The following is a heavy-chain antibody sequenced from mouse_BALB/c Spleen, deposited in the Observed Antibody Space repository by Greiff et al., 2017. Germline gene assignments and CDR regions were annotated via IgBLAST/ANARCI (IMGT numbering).Heavy chain of an antibody. V-gene: IGHV5-6*01. CDR3: ANSFAD. Sequence: EVQLVESGGDLVKPGGSLKLSCAASGFTFSSYGMSLVRQTPDERLEWVATISSGGSYTYYPDSVKGRFTISRYNAKNTLYLQMSSLKSEDTAMYYCANSFADWGQGTLVTVSA. CDR1: GFTFSSYG. J-gene: IGHJ3*01. CDR2: ISSGGSYT.